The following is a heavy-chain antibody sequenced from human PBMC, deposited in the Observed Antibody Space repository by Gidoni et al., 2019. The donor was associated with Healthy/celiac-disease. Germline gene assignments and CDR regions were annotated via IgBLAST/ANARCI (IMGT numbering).Heavy chain of an antibody. D-gene: IGHD2-2*01. CDR2: IIPIFGTA. Sequence: QVQLVQSGAEVKQPGSSVKVSFKASGGTFSSHAIRWVRQAPGQGLEWMGGIIPIFGTANYAQKCQGRVTITADEATSTAYMELSSLRSEDTAVYYCAREMVGYCSSTSCSNYYDYYGMDVWGQGTTVTVSS. J-gene: IGHJ6*02. CDR1: GGTFSSHA. V-gene: IGHV1-69*01. CDR3: AREMVGYCSSTSCSNYYDYYGMDV.